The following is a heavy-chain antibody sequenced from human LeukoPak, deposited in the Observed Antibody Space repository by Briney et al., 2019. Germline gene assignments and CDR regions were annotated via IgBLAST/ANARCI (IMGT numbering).Heavy chain of an antibody. CDR2: INPNGGGT. V-gene: IGHV1-2*02. CDR1: GYTFTAHY. CDR3: ARGDGTSYFYY. J-gene: IGHJ4*02. D-gene: IGHD5-24*01. Sequence: ASVKVSCKASGYTFTAHYMHWVRQAPGRGLEWMGWINPNGGGTNYAQKFQGRVTLTRDTSISTMYMELSGLRSDDTAVYYCARGDGTSYFYYWGQGTLVTVSP.